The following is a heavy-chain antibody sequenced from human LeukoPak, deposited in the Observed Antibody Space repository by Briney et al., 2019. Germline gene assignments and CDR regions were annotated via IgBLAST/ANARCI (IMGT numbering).Heavy chain of an antibody. Sequence: PGGSLRLSCAASGFTFSSYWMHWVRQAPGKGLAWVARINTDGSRTRYADSVKGRFTISRDNAKNTLYLQMNSLRADDTAVYYCARVGGQPDRYYWYYMDVWGKGTTVTVSS. CDR1: GFTFSSYW. D-gene: IGHD3-16*01. J-gene: IGHJ6*03. CDR2: INTDGSRT. CDR3: ARVGGQPDRYYWYYMDV. V-gene: IGHV3-74*01.